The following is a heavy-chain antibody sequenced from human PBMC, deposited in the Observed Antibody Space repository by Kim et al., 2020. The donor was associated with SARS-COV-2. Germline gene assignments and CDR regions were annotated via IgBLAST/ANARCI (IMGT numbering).Heavy chain of an antibody. V-gene: IGHV5-51*01. CDR1: GYSFTSYW. D-gene: IGHD6-19*01. J-gene: IGHJ6*02. CDR2: IYPGDSDT. CDR3: ARHQGIAVAGTFSYYGMDV. Sequence: GESLKISCKGSGYSFTSYWIGWVRQMPGKGLEWMGIIYPGDSDTRYSPSFQGQVTISADKSISTAYLRWSSLKASDTAMYYCARHQGIAVAGTFSYYGMDVWGQGTTVTVSS.